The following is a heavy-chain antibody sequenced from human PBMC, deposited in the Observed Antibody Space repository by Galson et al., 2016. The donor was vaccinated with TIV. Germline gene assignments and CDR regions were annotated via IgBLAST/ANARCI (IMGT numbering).Heavy chain of an antibody. Sequence: SVKVSCKASGYTFTHYFVHWVRQAPGQGLEWMGWVNPKSGDTNYAQKFQGRVAMTRDTSINTAYMELSRLRSDDTAVYYCARDGLDMTTAVALPDYWGQGTLVTVSS. V-gene: IGHV1-2*02. D-gene: IGHD3/OR15-3a*01. CDR2: VNPKSGDT. CDR3: ARDGLDMTTAVALPDY. J-gene: IGHJ4*02. CDR1: GYTFTHYF.